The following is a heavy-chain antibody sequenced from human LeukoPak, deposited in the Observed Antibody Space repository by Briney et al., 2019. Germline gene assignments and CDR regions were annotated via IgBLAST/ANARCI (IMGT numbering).Heavy chain of an antibody. J-gene: IGHJ4*02. V-gene: IGHV3-74*01. D-gene: IGHD5-12*01. CDR1: GFTFSSYW. CDR2: INSDGSST. Sequence: GGSLRLSCAASGFTFSSYWMHWVRQAPGKGLVWVPRINSDGSSTSYADSVKGRFTISRDNAKNTLYLQMNSLRAEDTAVYYCARDRGWLRPIDYWGQGTLVTVSS. CDR3: ARDRGWLRPIDY.